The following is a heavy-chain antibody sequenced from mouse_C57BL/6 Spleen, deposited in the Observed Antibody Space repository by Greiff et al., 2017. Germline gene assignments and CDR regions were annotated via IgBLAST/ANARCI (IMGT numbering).Heavy chain of an antibody. CDR1: GFSLTSYA. J-gene: IGHJ4*01. V-gene: IGHV2-9-1*01. D-gene: IGHD2-1*01. Sequence: QVQLQQSGPGLVAPSQSLSITCTVSGFSLTSYAISWVRQPPGKGLEWLGVIWTGGGTNYNSALKSRLSISKDNSKSQVFLKMNSLQTDDTARYYCARNPHLLGYYYAMDYWGQGTSVTVSS. CDR2: IWTGGGT. CDR3: ARNPHLLGYYYAMDY.